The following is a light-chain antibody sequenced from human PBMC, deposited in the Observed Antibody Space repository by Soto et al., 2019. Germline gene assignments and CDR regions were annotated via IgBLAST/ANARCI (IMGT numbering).Light chain of an antibody. CDR2: EVS. J-gene: IGLJ3*02. CDR1: SSDFGGYNY. V-gene: IGLV2-8*01. Sequence: QSALTQPPSASGSPGQSVTISCTGTSSDFGGYNYVSWYQQHPGKAPKLMIYEVSKRPSGVPDRFSGSKSGNTASLTVSGLQAEDEADYYCSSYEGSNTPRVFGGGTKLTVL. CDR3: SSYEGSNTPRV.